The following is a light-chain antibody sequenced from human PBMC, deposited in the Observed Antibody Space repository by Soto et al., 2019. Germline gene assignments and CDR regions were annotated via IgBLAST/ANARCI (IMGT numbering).Light chain of an antibody. V-gene: IGKV1-39*01. Sequence: EIQMTQSPSSLSASVGDRVTITCRASQSISSYLTWYQQKPGQAPKLLIYAASSLQSGIPSRFSGSGSGTDFTLTISSLQPEDFAAYYCQQSYSTPYTFGQGTKLEIK. CDR3: QQSYSTPYT. CDR1: QSISSY. J-gene: IGKJ2*01. CDR2: AAS.